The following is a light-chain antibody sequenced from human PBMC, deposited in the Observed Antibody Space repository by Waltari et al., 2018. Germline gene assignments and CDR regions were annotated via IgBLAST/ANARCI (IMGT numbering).Light chain of an antibody. CDR1: SGHSSNV. CDR3: QTGGHGTWV. J-gene: IGLJ3*02. V-gene: IGLV4-69*01. CDR2: VNSDGSH. Sequence: QLVLTQSPSASASLGASVKLTCTLSSGHSSNVIAWLQQQPEKGPRYLMKVNSDGSHSKGDKSPDRFSGSSSGTEHYLPISSLQSEDEADYYCQTGGHGTWVFGGGTKLTVL.